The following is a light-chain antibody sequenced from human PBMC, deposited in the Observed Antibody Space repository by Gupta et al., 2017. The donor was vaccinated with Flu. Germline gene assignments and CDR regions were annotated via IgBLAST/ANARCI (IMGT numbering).Light chain of an antibody. J-gene: IGKJ4*01. V-gene: IGKV1-5*03. CDR1: QSINNW. CDR3: QQHLNYPLT. CDR2: KAS. Sequence: DIQMTQSPSTLSASVGDSVTITCRASQSINNWLAWYQQRPGKAPKLLIYKASSLESGVPSRFTGSASGTKFTLTISSLQPEDFATYYCQQHLNYPLTFGGGTKVEIK.